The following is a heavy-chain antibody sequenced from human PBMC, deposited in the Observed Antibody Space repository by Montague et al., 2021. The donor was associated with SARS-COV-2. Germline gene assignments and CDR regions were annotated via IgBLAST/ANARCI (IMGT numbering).Heavy chain of an antibody. CDR2: VSHSGKT. CDR1: GGSFSDYY. CDR3: ARGQRPEAWRVGRRVYYYFMDV. J-gene: IGHJ6*02. D-gene: IGHD1-26*01. V-gene: IGHV4-34*01. Sequence: SETLSLTCAVFGGSFSDYYWSWIRQSPGKGLEWIGEVSHSGKTSXNTSLESRVSTPLDTSQRQFFLNLDSLTAANTAVFYCARGQRPEAWRVGRRVYYYFMDVWGQGTTVTVSS.